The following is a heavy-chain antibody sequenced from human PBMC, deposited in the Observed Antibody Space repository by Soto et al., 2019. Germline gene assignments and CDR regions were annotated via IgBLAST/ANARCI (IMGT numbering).Heavy chain of an antibody. J-gene: IGHJ4*02. CDR2: ISTYNGNT. Sequence: NVSCKASGYTFTSYGISWVRQAPGQGLEWMGWISTYNGNTKYAQKLQGRVTMTTDTSTSTAYMELRSLRSDDTAVFYCAREMVRGVGSDYWGQGTLVTVSS. CDR3: AREMVRGVGSDY. CDR1: GYTFTSYG. V-gene: IGHV1-18*01. D-gene: IGHD3-10*01.